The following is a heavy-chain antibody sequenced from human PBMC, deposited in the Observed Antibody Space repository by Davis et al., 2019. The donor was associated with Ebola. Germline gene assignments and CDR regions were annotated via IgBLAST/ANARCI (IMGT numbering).Heavy chain of an antibody. Sequence: ASVKVSCKASGYSFTGYYIHWVRQAPGQGLEWMGWISPNNADTKLAQRFQGRVTMTRDTSIGTAYMELSSLRSEDTAVYYCARDRYSDGSGYFFEQSHWGQGTLDTVSS. CDR2: ISPNNADT. CDR1: GYSFTGYY. D-gene: IGHD3-22*01. J-gene: IGHJ4*02. V-gene: IGHV1-2*02. CDR3: ARDRYSDGSGYFFEQSH.